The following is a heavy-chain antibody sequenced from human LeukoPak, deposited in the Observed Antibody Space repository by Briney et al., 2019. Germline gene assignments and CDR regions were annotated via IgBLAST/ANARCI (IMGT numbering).Heavy chain of an antibody. D-gene: IGHD4-17*01. CDR2: ISGSSGIT. J-gene: IGHJ4*02. CDR1: GFTFSSSS. Sequence: GGSLRLSCAASGFTFSSSSMSWVRQAPGKGLEWVSAISGSSGITYYADSVKGRFTISRDISKNTLYLQMNSLRVEDTAVYYCAKLTPVWGQGTLVTVSS. V-gene: IGHV3-23*01. CDR3: AKLTPV.